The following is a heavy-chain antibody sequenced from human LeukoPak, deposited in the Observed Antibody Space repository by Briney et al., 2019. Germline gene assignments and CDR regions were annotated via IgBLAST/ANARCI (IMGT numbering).Heavy chain of an antibody. D-gene: IGHD1-26*01. J-gene: IGHJ4*02. CDR3: ATYRYSGSYIVNY. V-gene: IGHV4-59*01. CDR2: IYYSGST. Sequence: SETLSLTCTVSGGSISSYYWSWIRQPPGKGLEWIGYIYYSGSTNYNPSLKSRVTISVDTSKNQFSLKLSSVTAADTAVYYCATYRYSGSYIVNYWGQGTLATVSS. CDR1: GGSISSYY.